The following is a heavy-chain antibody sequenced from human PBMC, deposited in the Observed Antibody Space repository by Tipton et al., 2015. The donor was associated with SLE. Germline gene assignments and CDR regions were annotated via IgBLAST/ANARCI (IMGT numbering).Heavy chain of an antibody. CDR2: ISYDGSNK. CDR3: ARKFNDYGDYDS. J-gene: IGHJ5*01. V-gene: IGHV3-30*04. D-gene: IGHD4/OR15-4a*01. Sequence: RSLRLSCAASGFTFSSYAMHWVRQAPGKGLEWVAVISYDGSNKYYADFVKGRFTISRDNSKNTLYLQMNSLRAEDTAVYYCARKFNDYGDYDSWGQGTLVTVSS. CDR1: GFTFSSYA.